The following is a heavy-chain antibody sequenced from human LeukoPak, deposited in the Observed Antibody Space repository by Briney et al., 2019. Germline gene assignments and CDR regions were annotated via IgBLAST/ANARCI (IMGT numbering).Heavy chain of an antibody. J-gene: IGHJ6*03. CDR3: ARGVPAAIYYYYYMDV. Sequence: GGSLRLSCAASGFTFSSYWMSWVRQAPGKGLEWVPNIKQDGSEKYYVDSVKGRFTISRDNAKNSLYLQMNSLRAEDTAVYYCARGVPAAIYYYYYMDVWGKGTTVTVSS. V-gene: IGHV3-7*01. CDR1: GFTFSSYW. D-gene: IGHD2-2*01. CDR2: IKQDGSEK.